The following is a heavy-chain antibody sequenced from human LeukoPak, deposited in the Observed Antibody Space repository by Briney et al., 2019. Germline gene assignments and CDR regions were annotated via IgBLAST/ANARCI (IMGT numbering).Heavy chain of an antibody. CDR3: ASDYGGNRYFDL. D-gene: IGHD4-23*01. J-gene: IGHJ2*01. CDR2: IIPILGIA. V-gene: IGHV1-69*04. Sequence: SVKVSCKASGGTFSSYAISWVRQAPGQGLEWMGRIIPILGIANYAQKFQGRVTITADKSTSTAYMELSSLRSEDTAVYYCASDYGGNRYFDLWGRGTLVNVSS. CDR1: GGTFSSYA.